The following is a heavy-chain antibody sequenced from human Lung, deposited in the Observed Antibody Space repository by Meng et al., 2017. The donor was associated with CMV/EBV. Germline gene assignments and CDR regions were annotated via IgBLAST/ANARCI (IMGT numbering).Heavy chain of an antibody. V-gene: IGHV7-4-1*01. CDR3: ARGNGWRFDY. J-gene: IGHJ4*02. Sequence: QVQWVESGSGLNKRGDSVKVACQAAGYTLTSSSMKWVRHAPGQGLEWMGWININTGNPTYAQGFTGRFVFSLDTSVSTAYLQIDSLKADDTAVYYCARGNGWRFDYWGQGTLVTVSS. D-gene: IGHD6-19*01. CDR2: ININTGNP. CDR1: GYTLTSSS.